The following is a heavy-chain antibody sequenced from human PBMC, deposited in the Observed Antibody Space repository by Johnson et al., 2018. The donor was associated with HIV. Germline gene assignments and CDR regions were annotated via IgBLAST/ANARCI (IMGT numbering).Heavy chain of an antibody. J-gene: IGHJ3*02. CDR2: ISYDGSNK. D-gene: IGHD3-3*01. Sequence: QVQLVESGGGVVQPGRSLRLSCAASGFTFRSYSMHWVRQAPGKGLEWVAVISYDGSNKYYADSVKGRFTISRDNSKNTLYLQMNSLRAEDTAVYYCAKEREYLYYDFGSWYYSSEAFDIGGQGTMVTVSS. CDR3: AKEREYLYYDFGSWYYSSEAFDI. V-gene: IGHV3-30-3*01. CDR1: GFTFRSYS.